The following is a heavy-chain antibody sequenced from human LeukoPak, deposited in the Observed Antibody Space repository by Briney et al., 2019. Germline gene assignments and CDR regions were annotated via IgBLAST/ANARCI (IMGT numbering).Heavy chain of an antibody. CDR2: VYTSGST. J-gene: IGHJ5*02. D-gene: IGHD3-22*01. Sequence: PAETLSLTCTVSGGSISSYYWSWIRQPAGKGLEWIGRVYTSGSTNYNPSLKSRVTMSVDTNKNQFSLKLSSVTAADTAVYYCARGFDHYYDCRFDPWGQGTLVTVSS. CDR3: ARGFDHYYDCRFDP. V-gene: IGHV4-4*07. CDR1: GGSISSYY.